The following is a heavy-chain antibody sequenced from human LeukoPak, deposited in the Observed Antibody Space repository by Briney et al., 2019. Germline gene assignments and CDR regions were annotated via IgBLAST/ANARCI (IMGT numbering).Heavy chain of an antibody. D-gene: IGHD2-2*01. CDR3: AREYCSSTSCWVRAFDI. CDR1: GFTFSSYG. V-gene: IGHV3-30*03. J-gene: IGHJ3*02. CDR2: ISYDGSNK. Sequence: PGRSLRLSCAASGFTFSSYGMHWVRQAPGKGLEWVAVISYDGSNKYYADSVKGRFTISRDNSKNTLYLQMNSLRAEDTAVYYCAREYCSSTSCWVRAFDIWGQGTMVTVSS.